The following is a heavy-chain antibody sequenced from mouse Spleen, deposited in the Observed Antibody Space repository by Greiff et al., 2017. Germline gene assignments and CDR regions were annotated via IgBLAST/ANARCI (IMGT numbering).Heavy chain of an antibody. CDR2: IDPNSGGT. D-gene: IGHD1-1*01. V-gene: IGHV1-72*01. Sequence: QVQLKQSGAELVKPGASVKLSCKASGYTFTSYWMHWVKQRPGRGLEWIGRIDPNSGGTKYNEKFKSKATLTVDKPSSTAYMQLSSLTSEDSAVYYCARERMITTVVENWYFDVWGTGTTVTVSS. CDR1: GYTFTSYW. CDR3: ARERMITTVVENWYFDV. J-gene: IGHJ1*03.